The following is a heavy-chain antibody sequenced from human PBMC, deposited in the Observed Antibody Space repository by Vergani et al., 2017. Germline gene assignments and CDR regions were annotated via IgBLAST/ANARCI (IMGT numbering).Heavy chain of an antibody. CDR1: GGSISSYY. CDR3: ARVMYRDEASTGYRLEGMDI. CDR2: IYYSGST. D-gene: IGHD3-9*01. V-gene: IGHV4-59*01. Sequence: QVQLQESGPGLVKPSETLSLTCTVSGGSISSYYWSWIRQPPGKGLEWIGYIYYSGSTNKYNPSLKSRVTISVDTSKNQFSLKLRSVTAADTAVYFCARVMYRDEASTGYRLEGMDIWGQGTTVTISS. J-gene: IGHJ6*02.